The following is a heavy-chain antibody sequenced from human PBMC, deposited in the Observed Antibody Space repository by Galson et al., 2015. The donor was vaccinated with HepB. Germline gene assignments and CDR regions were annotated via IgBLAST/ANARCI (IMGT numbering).Heavy chain of an antibody. Sequence: SCKASGYTFTNFDIAWVRQAAGQGLEWMGWMNPVSGNTGYGQKFQGRVSMTRDSSIGTAYMEMSSLTSDDTAVYYCARRRGYSVAFANYYFDYWGQGTLVTVSS. D-gene: IGHD5-18*01. CDR3: ARRRGYSVAFANYYFDY. V-gene: IGHV1-8*01. J-gene: IGHJ4*02. CDR2: MNPVSGNT. CDR1: GYTFTNFD.